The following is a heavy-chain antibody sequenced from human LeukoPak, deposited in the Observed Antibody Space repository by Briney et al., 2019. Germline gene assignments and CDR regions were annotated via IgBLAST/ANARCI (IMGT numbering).Heavy chain of an antibody. CDR1: GGSISKTNW. V-gene: IGHV4-4*02. CDR3: ARHLGLNAFDI. D-gene: IGHD3-16*01. Sequence: SETLSLTCAVSGGSISKTNWWSWVRQSPGTGLEWIGEIWHSGYTNYNPSLKSRVTISVDTSKNQFSLRLSSVTAADTAVYYCARHLGLNAFDIWGQGTMVTVSS. J-gene: IGHJ3*02. CDR2: IWHSGYT.